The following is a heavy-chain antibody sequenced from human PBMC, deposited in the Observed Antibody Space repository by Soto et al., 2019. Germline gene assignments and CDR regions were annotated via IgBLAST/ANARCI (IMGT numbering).Heavy chain of an antibody. CDR3: AKTMVRGPYYYGMDV. Sequence: VKVSCKACGGTFSSYAISWVRQAPGQGLEWMGGIIPIFGTANYAQKFQGRVTITADESTSTAYMELSSLRSEDTAVYYCAKTMVRGPYYYGMDVWGQGTTVTVSS. V-gene: IGHV1-69*01. CDR1: GGTFSSYA. CDR2: IIPIFGTA. D-gene: IGHD3-10*01. J-gene: IGHJ6*02.